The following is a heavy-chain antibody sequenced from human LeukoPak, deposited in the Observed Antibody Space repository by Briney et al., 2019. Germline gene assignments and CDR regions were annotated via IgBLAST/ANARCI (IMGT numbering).Heavy chain of an antibody. J-gene: IGHJ2*01. D-gene: IGHD1-26*01. CDR3: AKDRTVGASYWYFDL. CDR1: GFTFSSYG. Sequence: GGSLRLSCAVSGFTFSSYGMHWVRQAPGKGLEWVAVIWYGGTNKYYVDSVKGRFTISRDNSKNTLFLQMNTLRAEDTAIYYCAKDRTVGASYWYFDLWGRGTLVTVSS. CDR2: IWYGGTNK. V-gene: IGHV3-33*06.